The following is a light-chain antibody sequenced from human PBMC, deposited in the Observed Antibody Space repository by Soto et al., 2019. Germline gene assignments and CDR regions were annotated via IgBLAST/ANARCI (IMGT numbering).Light chain of an antibody. Sequence: TLLASLCYRGTITFRASQSISSWLAWYQQKPGKAPKLLINKASSLESGVPSRFSGSGSGTEFTLTISSLQPDDFATYYCQQFNIYPWKFGQGTMVDIK. CDR1: QSISSW. CDR2: KAS. V-gene: IGKV1-5*03. CDR3: QQFNIYPWK. J-gene: IGKJ1*01.